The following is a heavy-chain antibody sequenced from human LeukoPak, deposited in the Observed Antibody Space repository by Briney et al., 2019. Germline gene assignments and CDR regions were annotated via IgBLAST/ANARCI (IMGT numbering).Heavy chain of an antibody. CDR3: ARGQYDYVWGSTGFYFDY. CDR1: GGSISSHY. Sequence: SETLSLTCTVSGGSISSHYWSWIRQPPGKGLEWIGEINHSGSTNYNPSLKSRVTISVDTSKNQFSLKLSSVTAADTAVYYCARGQYDYVWGSTGFYFDYWGQGTLVTVSS. V-gene: IGHV4-34*01. CDR2: INHSGST. J-gene: IGHJ4*02. D-gene: IGHD3-16*01.